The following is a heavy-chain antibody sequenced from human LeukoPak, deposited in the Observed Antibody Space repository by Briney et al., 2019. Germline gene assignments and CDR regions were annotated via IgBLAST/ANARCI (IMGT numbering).Heavy chain of an antibody. Sequence: QTGGSLRLSCAASGFTFSSYAMSWVRQAPGKGLECVSAIGGGSGGGTYYADSVKGRFTISRDNSKNTLYLQMNSLRAEDTAVYYCAKPRSSDWVPFDYRGQGTLVTVSS. CDR3: AKPRSSDWVPFDY. CDR1: GFTFSSYA. D-gene: IGHD2-21*02. J-gene: IGHJ4*02. CDR2: IGGGSGGGT. V-gene: IGHV3-23*01.